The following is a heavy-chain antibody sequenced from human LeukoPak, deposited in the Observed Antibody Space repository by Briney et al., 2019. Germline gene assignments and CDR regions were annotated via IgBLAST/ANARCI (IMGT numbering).Heavy chain of an antibody. D-gene: IGHD3-22*01. CDR2: IYYSGST. CDR3: AREVPEENYYDSSGLFDY. V-gene: IGHV4-59*12. Sequence: PSETLSLTCTVSGASISSYYWSWIRQPPGKGLEWIGCIYYSGSTNYNPSLKSRVTISVDTSKNQFSLKLSSVTAADTAVYYCAREVPEENYYDSSGLFDYWGQGTLVTVSS. CDR1: GASISSYY. J-gene: IGHJ4*02.